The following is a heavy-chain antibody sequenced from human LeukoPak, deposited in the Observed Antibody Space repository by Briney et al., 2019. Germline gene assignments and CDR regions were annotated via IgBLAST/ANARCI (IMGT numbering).Heavy chain of an antibody. D-gene: IGHD3-10*01. Sequence: GGSLRLSCAASGFIFSDYYMSWIRQAPGKGLEWVSYISSSGTTIYYADSVKGRFTISRDNAKNSLYLQMNSLRAGDTAVYYCARKDYGSGSHDYWGQGTLVTVSS. V-gene: IGHV3-11*01. CDR1: GFIFSDYY. J-gene: IGHJ4*02. CDR3: ARKDYGSGSHDY. CDR2: ISSSGTTI.